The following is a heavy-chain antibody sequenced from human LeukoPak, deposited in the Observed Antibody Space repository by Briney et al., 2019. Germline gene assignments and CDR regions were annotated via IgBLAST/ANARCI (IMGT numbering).Heavy chain of an antibody. CDR1: GFNFRNYW. CDR2: INSDGSST. J-gene: IGHJ4*02. V-gene: IGHV3-74*01. Sequence: GGSLRLSCAASGFNFRNYWMHWVRQAPGKGLVWVSRINSDGSSTSYTDSVKGRFTISRDNAENTLYLQINSLRAEDPAVYYCATDEAATGRLDYWSQGTLVTDSS. D-gene: IGHD1-1*01. CDR3: ATDEAATGRLDY.